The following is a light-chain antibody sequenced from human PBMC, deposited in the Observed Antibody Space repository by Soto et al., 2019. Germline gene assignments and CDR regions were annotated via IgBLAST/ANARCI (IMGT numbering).Light chain of an antibody. Sequence: DIQMTQSPSTLSASVGARVTITCRASQSLSNRLAWYQQKPGKAPNVLIYDASSLESGVPSRFSVIGSGTEFILPLSSLQPDDFATDDCQYYAGVWTFGQGTKVDIK. V-gene: IGKV1-5*01. J-gene: IGKJ1*01. CDR2: DAS. CDR3: QYYAGVWT. CDR1: QSLSNR.